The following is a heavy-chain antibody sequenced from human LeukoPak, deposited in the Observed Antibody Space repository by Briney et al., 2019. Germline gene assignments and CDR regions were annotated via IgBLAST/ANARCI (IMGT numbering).Heavy chain of an antibody. CDR2: INTNTGNP. CDR3: ARPGWTGVALEI. CDR1: GYTFTSYS. Sequence: GASVKVSCKTSGYTFTSYSMNWVRQAPGQGLEWMGWINTNTGNPTYAQGLTGRFVFSLDTSVNTAYLQISSLKAEDTAIYYCARPGWTGVALEIWGQGTMVTVSS. J-gene: IGHJ3*02. D-gene: IGHD6-19*01. V-gene: IGHV7-4-1*02.